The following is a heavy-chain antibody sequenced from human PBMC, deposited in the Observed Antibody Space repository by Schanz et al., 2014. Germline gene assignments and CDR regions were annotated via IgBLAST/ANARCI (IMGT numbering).Heavy chain of an antibody. CDR1: GFSFSTYW. D-gene: IGHD1-26*01. CDR2: IFTDGRT. CDR3: ARSRSGFYFDY. Sequence: EEQLVESGGGLVQPGGSLRLSCAASGFSFSTYWMSWVRQAPGRGLEWVSIIFTDGRTYYADSVKGRFTISRDSSKNTLFLQMNSLRAEDTAVYYCARSRSGFYFDYWGQGTLVTVSS. V-gene: IGHV3-66*01. J-gene: IGHJ4*02.